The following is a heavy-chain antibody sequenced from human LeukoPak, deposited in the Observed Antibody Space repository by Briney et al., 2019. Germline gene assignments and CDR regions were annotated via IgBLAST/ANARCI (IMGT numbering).Heavy chain of an antibody. J-gene: IGHJ5*02. CDR3: ARGPSTMVRGVIRRQYNWFDP. V-gene: IGHV4-4*02. CDR2: IYRSGST. CDR1: GDSISNNYW. D-gene: IGHD3-10*01. Sequence: SGTLSLTCAVSGDSISNNYWWRWVRQFPGKGLEWIGEIYRSGSTSYNPSLKSRVTISIDKSKNQFSLNLSSVTTADTAVYYCARGPSTMVRGVIRRQYNWFDPWGQGTLVTVSS.